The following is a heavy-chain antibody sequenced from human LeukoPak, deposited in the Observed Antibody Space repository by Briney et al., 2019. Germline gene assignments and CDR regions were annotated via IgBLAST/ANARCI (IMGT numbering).Heavy chain of an antibody. CDR1: GGSISSYY. D-gene: IGHD1-20*01. V-gene: IGHV4-59*01. Sequence: PSETLSLTCTVSGGSISSYYWSWIRQPPGKGLEWIGYIYYSGSTNYNPSLKSRVTISVDTSKNQFSLKLSSVTAADTAVYYCARFNWNVIDAFDIWGQGTMVTVSS. J-gene: IGHJ3*02. CDR3: ARFNWNVIDAFDI. CDR2: IYYSGST.